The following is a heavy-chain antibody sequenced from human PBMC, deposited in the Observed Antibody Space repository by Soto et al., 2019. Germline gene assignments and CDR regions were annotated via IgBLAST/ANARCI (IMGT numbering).Heavy chain of an antibody. CDR2: INPANGNT. J-gene: IGHJ4*02. Sequence: QVQLAQSGAEERKPGASVKVSCEATGYTFTAYAMHWVRQAPGQRLEWMGWINPANGNTKYSQKFQGRLTITSDTSANTVYMKLNSLTSEDTAMYYCTRSAISPYGGLIGPFDYWGQGNLVTVSS. V-gene: IGHV1-3*05. CDR1: GYTFTAYA. D-gene: IGHD3-16*02. CDR3: TRSAISPYGGLIGPFDY.